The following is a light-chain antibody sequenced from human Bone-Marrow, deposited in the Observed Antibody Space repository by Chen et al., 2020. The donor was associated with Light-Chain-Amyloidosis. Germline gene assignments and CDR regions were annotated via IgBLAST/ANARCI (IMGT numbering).Light chain of an antibody. Sequence: QSALTQPPSVSGSPGQSVTISCTGTSSDVGSYNRVSWYQQPPGTAPKLMIYGVSNRPSGVPDRFSGSKSGNTASLTISGLQAEDEADYYCSSHTSSSTWVFGGGTKLTVL. J-gene: IGLJ3*02. CDR2: GVS. CDR3: SSHTSSSTWV. V-gene: IGLV2-18*02. CDR1: SSDVGSYNR.